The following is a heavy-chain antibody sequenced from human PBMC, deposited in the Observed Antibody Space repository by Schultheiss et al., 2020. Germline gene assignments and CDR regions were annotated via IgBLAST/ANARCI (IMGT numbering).Heavy chain of an antibody. V-gene: IGHV4-30-4*01. D-gene: IGHD6-13*01. J-gene: IGHJ6*02. CDR3: ASGSSSPYYYGMDV. CDR1: GGSISSGDYY. Sequence: SQTLSLTCAVSGGSISSGDYYWSWIRQPPGEGLEWIGEIYHGGSTNYKTSLKSRVTISVDKSKNQFSLKLSSVSAADTAVYYCASGSSSPYYYGMDVWGQGTTVTVSS. CDR2: IYHGGST.